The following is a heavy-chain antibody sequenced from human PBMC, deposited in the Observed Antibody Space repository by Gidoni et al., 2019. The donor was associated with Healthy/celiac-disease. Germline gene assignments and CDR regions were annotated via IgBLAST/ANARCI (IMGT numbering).Heavy chain of an antibody. CDR2: INHSGST. CDR1: GGSFSGYY. D-gene: IGHD3-10*01. Sequence: QVQLQQWGAGLLQPSETLSLTCAVYGGSFSGYYWSWIRPPPWKGLEWIGEINHSGSTNYNPSLKSRVTISVDTSKNQFSLKLSSVTAADTAVYYCARGVPHVLLWFGELLRTASTNGNWFDPWGQGTLVTVSS. V-gene: IGHV4-34*01. J-gene: IGHJ5*02. CDR3: ARGVPHVLLWFGELLRTASTNGNWFDP.